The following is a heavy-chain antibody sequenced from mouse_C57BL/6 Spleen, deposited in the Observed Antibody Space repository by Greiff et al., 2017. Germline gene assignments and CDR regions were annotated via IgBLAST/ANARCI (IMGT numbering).Heavy chain of an antibody. CDR2: INPYNGGT. D-gene: IGHD2-4*01. CDR3: ASGDYAWFAY. V-gene: IGHV1-19*01. Sequence: EVQLQESGPVLVKPGASVKMSCKASGYTFTDYYMNWVKQSHGKSLEWIGVINPYNGGTSYNQKFKGKATLTVDKSSSTAYMELNSLTSEDSAVYYCASGDYAWFAYWGQGTLVTVSA. CDR1: GYTFTDYY. J-gene: IGHJ3*01.